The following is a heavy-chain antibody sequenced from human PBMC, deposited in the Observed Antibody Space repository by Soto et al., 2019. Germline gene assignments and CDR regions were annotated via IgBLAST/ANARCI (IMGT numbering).Heavy chain of an antibody. D-gene: IGHD2-15*01. CDR3: AKKYCSGGGRYSGVGAIDI. CDR1: GFTFSSYA. CDR2: ISASGVYK. Sequence: PGGSLRLSCAASGFTFSSYAMSWVRQAPGKGLEWVSVISASGVYKYYGDSVKGQLTISRDNSKNTLYLQMNSLRAEDTAVYYCAKKYCSGGGRYSGVGAIDIWGQGTMVTVSS. V-gene: IGHV3-23*01. J-gene: IGHJ3*02.